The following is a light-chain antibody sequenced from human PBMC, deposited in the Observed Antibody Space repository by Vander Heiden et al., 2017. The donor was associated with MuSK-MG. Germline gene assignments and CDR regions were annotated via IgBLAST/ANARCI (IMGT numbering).Light chain of an antibody. Sequence: DIQMTQSPSSLSASVGDRVTITCRASQSISSYLNWYQHKPGKAPKLLIYAASSLQSGVPSTFTATGSVTDLTLTISILLPEDLTTYYCQRCESTRFTFGPGTRVDIK. CDR2: AAS. CDR3: QRCESTRFT. V-gene: IGKV1-39*01. CDR1: QSISSY. J-gene: IGKJ3*01.